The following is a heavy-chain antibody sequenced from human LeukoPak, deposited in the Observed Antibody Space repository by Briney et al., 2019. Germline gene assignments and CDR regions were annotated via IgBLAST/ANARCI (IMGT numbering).Heavy chain of an antibody. J-gene: IGHJ4*02. CDR2: IYYSGST. CDR3: ARHMGTYYYDSSGYYRAVGAYYYFDY. D-gene: IGHD3-22*01. Sequence: SETLSLTCTVSGGSISSYYWSWIRQPPGKGLEWIGYIYYSGSTNYNPSLKSRVTISVDTSKNQFSLKLSSVTAADTAVYYCARHMGTYYYDSSGYYRAVGAYYYFDYWGQGTLVTVSS. V-gene: IGHV4-59*08. CDR1: GGSISSYY.